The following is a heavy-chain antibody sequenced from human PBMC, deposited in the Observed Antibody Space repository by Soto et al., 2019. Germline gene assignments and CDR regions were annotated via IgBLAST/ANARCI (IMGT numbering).Heavy chain of an antibody. CDR3: ARDRFGDHDYGEVSYYYYMDV. V-gene: IGHV1-69*04. D-gene: IGHD4-17*01. J-gene: IGHJ6*03. CDR2: IIPILGIA. CDR1: GGTFSSYT. Sequence: SVKVSCKASGGTFSSYTISWVRQAPGQGLEWMGRIIPILGIANYAQKFQGRVTITADKSTSTAYMELSSLRSEDTAVYYCARDRFGDHDYGEVSYYYYMDVWGKGTTVTVSS.